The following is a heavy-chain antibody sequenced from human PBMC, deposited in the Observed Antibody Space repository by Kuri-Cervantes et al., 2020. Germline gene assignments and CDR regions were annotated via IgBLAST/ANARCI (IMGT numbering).Heavy chain of an antibody. D-gene: IGHD6-19*01. CDR2: INHSGSS. V-gene: IGHV4-34*01. Sequence: GSLRLSCAVYGGSFSGYYWSWIRQPPGKGLEWIGKINHSGSSNYNPSLKSRVTISVDTSKNQFSLKLSSVTAADTAVYYCASLAVAGIWADYWGQGTLVTVSS. CDR3: ASLAVAGIWADY. J-gene: IGHJ4*02. CDR1: GGSFSGYY.